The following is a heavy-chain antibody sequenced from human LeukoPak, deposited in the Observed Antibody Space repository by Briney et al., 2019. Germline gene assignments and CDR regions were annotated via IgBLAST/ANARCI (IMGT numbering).Heavy chain of an antibody. Sequence: PGGSLRLSCAASGFTFSSYAMSWVRQAPGKGLEWVSAISGSGGSTYYADSVKGRFTISRDNSKNTLYLQMNSLRAEDTAVYCAKGHWASGRFDYWGQGTLVTVSS. V-gene: IGHV3-23*01. J-gene: IGHJ4*02. CDR3: AKGHWASGRFDY. CDR2: ISGSGGST. CDR1: GFTFSSYA. D-gene: IGHD7-27*01.